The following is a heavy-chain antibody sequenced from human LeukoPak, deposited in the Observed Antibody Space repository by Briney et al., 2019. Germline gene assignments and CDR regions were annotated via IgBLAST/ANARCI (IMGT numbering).Heavy chain of an antibody. CDR2: AYFIGRT. Sequence: SETLSLICSVSDGSFTGYYWNWIRQPPGKGLEWIGSAYFIGRTNYDPSFKSRVTISVDTSKNQFSLKLSSVTAADTAVYYCARRGNWNYVLDNWGQGTLAIVSS. V-gene: IGHV4-34*01. CDR3: ARRGNWNYVLDN. CDR1: DGSFTGYY. D-gene: IGHD1-7*01. J-gene: IGHJ4*02.